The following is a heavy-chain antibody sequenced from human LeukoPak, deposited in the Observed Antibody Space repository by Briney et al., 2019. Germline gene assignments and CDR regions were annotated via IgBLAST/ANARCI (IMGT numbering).Heavy chain of an antibody. CDR2: IYHSGST. CDR1: GGSISSGGYS. V-gene: IGHV4-30-2*01. D-gene: IGHD3-10*01. CDR3: ARGNSKYYCGSGSYYNPARTYFDY. J-gene: IGHJ4*02. Sequence: SETLSLTCAVSGGSISSGGYSWSWIRQPPGKGLEWIGYIYHSGSTYYNPSLKSRVTISVDRSKNQFPLKLSSVTAADTAVYYCARGNSKYYCGSGSYYNPARTYFDYWGQGTLVTVSS.